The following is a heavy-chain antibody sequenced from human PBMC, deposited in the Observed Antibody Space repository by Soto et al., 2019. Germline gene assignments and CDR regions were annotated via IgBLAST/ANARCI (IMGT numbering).Heavy chain of an antibody. CDR2: ISAYNGNT. Sequence: ASVKVSCKASGYAFTSYGISWVRQAPGQGLEWMGWISAYNGNTNYAQKLQGRVTMTTDTSTSTAYMELRSLRSDDTAVYYCARDFFTMVRGVISPSDYWGQGTLVTVSS. V-gene: IGHV1-18*01. J-gene: IGHJ4*02. D-gene: IGHD3-10*01. CDR1: GYAFTSYG. CDR3: ARDFFTMVRGVISPSDY.